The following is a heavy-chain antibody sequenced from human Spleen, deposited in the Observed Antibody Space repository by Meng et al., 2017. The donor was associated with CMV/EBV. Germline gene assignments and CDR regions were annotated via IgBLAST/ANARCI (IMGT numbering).Heavy chain of an antibody. D-gene: IGHD1-1*01. CDR1: EFTFSNYA. CDR3: ARDALEPP. Sequence: GESLKISCAASEFTFSNYAMSWVRQAPGGGLAWVSAITASGGSTYYADSVKGRFTISIDNAKNSLYLQTNSLSAEDTAVYYCARDALEPPCGQGTLVTVSS. J-gene: IGHJ5*02. V-gene: IGHV3-23*01. CDR2: ITASGGST.